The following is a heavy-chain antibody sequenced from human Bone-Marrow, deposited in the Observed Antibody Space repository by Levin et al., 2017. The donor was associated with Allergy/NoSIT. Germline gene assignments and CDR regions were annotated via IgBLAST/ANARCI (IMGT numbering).Heavy chain of an antibody. CDR2: IHSGGKT. Sequence: PGGSLRLSCEVSGFDVSSNYMSWVRQAPGKGLEWVSVIHSGGKTFYADSVKGRFTISRDISRNTVHLQMNSLRGEDTAVYYCARDRYGDKGAFDYWGQGTLVTVSS. J-gene: IGHJ4*02. CDR3: ARDRYGDKGAFDY. CDR1: GFDVSSNY. V-gene: IGHV3-53*01. D-gene: IGHD5-18*01.